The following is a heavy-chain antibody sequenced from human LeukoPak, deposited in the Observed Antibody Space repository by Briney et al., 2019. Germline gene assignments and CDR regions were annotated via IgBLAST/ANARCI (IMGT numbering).Heavy chain of an antibody. CDR3: VREGTYFFASGSFQGYYFDN. J-gene: IGHJ4*02. CDR1: GFTFSNYA. CDR2: ISNDGTDK. V-gene: IGHV3-30*03. Sequence: GGSLRLSCAASGFTFSNYAMHWVRQSPGKGLEWVAVISNDGTDKHHADSVKGRFTVSRDNSNHTVYLEMDRLRVEDTAIYYCVREGTYFFASGSFQGYYFDNWGQGTLVTVSS. D-gene: IGHD3-10*01.